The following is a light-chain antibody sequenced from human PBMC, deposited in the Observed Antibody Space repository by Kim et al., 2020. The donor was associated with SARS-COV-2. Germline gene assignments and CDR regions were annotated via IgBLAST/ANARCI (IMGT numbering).Light chain of an antibody. CDR2: GAS. CDR1: QSVSSSY. Sequence: LSPGERGTLSCRAGQSVSSSYLAWYQQKPGQAPRLLIYGASSRATGIPDRFSGSGSGTDFTLTISRLEPEDFAGYYCQQYGSSPYTFGQGTKVEIK. V-gene: IGKV3-20*01. CDR3: QQYGSSPYT. J-gene: IGKJ2*01.